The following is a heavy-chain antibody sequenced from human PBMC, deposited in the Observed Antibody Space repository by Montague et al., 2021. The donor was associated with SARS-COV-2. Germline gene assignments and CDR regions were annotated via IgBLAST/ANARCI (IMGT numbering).Heavy chain of an antibody. CDR2: INHRGST. CDR1: DGSFSDYS. Sequence: SETLSLTCAVYDGSFSDYSWTWIRQPPGKGLEWIWEINHRGSTNYNPSLKSRVTISVDTSKNQFSLKMTSVTAADTAVYYCARGRQHINMVVVVVTGGEYYFDFWGQGTRVAVSS. J-gene: IGHJ4*02. D-gene: IGHD3-22*01. V-gene: IGHV4-34*01. CDR3: ARGRQHINMVVVVVTGGEYYFDF.